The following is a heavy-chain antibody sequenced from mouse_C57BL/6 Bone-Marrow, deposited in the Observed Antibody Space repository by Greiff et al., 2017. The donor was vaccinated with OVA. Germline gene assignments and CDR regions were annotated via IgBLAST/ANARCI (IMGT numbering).Heavy chain of an antibody. CDR1: GYTFTSYW. D-gene: IGHD2-1*01. V-gene: IGHV1-52*01. CDR3: ARAYGNYWYFDV. Sequence: QVQLKQPGAELVRPGSSVKLSCKASGYTFTSYWMHWVKQRPIQGLEWIGNIDPSDSETHYNQKFKDKATLTVDKSSSTAYMQLSSLTSEDSAVYYCARAYGNYWYFDVWGTGTTVTVSS. CDR2: IDPSDSET. J-gene: IGHJ1*03.